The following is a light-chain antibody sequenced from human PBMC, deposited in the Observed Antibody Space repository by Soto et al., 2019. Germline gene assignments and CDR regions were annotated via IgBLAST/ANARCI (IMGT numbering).Light chain of an antibody. CDR2: DVT. CDR3: CSYVSTYTYV. CDR1: GSDVGGYNY. J-gene: IGLJ1*01. Sequence: QAVLTQPRSVSGSPGQSVTISCTGTGSDVGGYNYVSWYQQHPGKAPKLMIFDVTTRPSGVPDRFSGSKSGNTASLTISGLQAEDEADYYCCSYVSTYTYVFGTGTKVTVL. V-gene: IGLV2-11*01.